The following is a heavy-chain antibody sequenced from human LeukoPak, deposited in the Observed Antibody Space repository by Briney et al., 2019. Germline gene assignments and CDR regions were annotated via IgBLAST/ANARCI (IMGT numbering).Heavy chain of an antibody. D-gene: IGHD1-26*01. J-gene: IGHJ4*02. CDR3: ARYSGSYLSPFDY. CDR1: GGTIRSYY. Sequence: SETLSLTCTVSGGTIRSYYWSWIRQPPGKGLEWIGYIYYRGSTNYNPSLKSRVTMSVDTSKNQFSLKLTSVTAADTAVYYCARYSGSYLSPFDYWGQGTLVTVSS. V-gene: IGHV4-59*08. CDR2: IYYRGST.